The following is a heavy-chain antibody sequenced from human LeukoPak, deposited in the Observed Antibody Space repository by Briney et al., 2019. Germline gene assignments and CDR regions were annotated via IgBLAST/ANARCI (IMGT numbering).Heavy chain of an antibody. J-gene: IGHJ5*02. Sequence: SETLSLTCTVSGGSISSSSYYWGWIRQPPGKGLEWIGSIYYSGSTYYNPSLKSRVTISVDTSKNQFSLKLSSVTAADTAVYYCARAGNSGSYSSWGQGTLVTVSS. CDR2: IYYSGST. D-gene: IGHD3-10*01. V-gene: IGHV4-39*07. CDR3: ARAGNSGSYSS. CDR1: GGSISSSSYY.